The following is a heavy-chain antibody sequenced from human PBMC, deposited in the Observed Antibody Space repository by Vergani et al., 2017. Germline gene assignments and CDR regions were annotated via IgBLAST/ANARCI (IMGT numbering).Heavy chain of an antibody. CDR2: INYVGRT. J-gene: IGHJ2*01. V-gene: IGHV4-39*01. CDR3: AMGRVDNWYFYL. D-gene: IGHD3-10*01. CDR1: GGSINPRRPF. Sequence: QLQLQESGPGLVQPSETLSLICTVSGGSINPRRPFWGWIRQSPGKGLDWIGSINYVGRTYYIPSLHSLATVFVDTSENQFSLNLTSVTAADTAVYYCAMGRVDNWYFYLCVRGTLVTVSS.